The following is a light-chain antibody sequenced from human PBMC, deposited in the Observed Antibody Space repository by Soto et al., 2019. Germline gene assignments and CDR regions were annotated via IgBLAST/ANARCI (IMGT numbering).Light chain of an antibody. CDR3: QSYVV. V-gene: IGLV1-40*01. Sequence: QSVLTQPPSVSGAPGQRVTISCTGSSSNIGAGYDVHWYQQLPGTAPKLLIYGNSNRPSGVPDRFSGSKSGTSASLAITGLQAEYGADYYCQSYVVFGGGTKVTVL. CDR2: GNS. J-gene: IGLJ2*01. CDR1: SSNIGAGYD.